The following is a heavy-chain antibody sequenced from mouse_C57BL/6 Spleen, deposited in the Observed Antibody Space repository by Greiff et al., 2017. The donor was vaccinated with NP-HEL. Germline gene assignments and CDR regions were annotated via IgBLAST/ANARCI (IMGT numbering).Heavy chain of an antibody. CDR1: GYTFTSYW. Sequence: QVQLQQPGAELVKPGASVKLSCKASGYTFTSYWMHWVKQRPGQGLEWIGMIHPNSGSTNYNEKFKSKAKLTVDKSSSTAYMQLSSLTSEDSAVYYCAREDGYYSDYWGQVTTLTVSS. V-gene: IGHV1-64*01. D-gene: IGHD2-3*01. CDR3: AREDGYYSDY. J-gene: IGHJ2*01. CDR2: IHPNSGST.